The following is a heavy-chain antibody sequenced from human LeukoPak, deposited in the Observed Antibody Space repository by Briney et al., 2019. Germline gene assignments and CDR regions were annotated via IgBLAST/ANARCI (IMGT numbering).Heavy chain of an antibody. CDR3: AKLGSSWYPDY. CDR2: ISYDGSNK. J-gene: IGHJ4*02. V-gene: IGHV3-30*04. Sequence: GGSLRLSCAASGFTFSSYAMHWVRQAPGKRLEWVAVISYDGSNKYYADSVKGRFTISRDNSKNTLYLQVNSLRVDDTAVYYCAKLGSSWYPDYWGQGTLVTVSS. CDR1: GFTFSSYA. D-gene: IGHD6-13*01.